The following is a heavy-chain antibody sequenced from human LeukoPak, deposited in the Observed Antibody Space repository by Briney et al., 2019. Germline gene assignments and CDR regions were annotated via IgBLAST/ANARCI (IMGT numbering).Heavy chain of an antibody. D-gene: IGHD2-2*01. Sequence: ASVKVSCKVFGYTLTELSMHWVRQAPGKGLEWMGGFDPEDGETIYAQKFQGRVTMTEDTSTDTAYMELSSLRSEDTAVYYCATNYASRTALEYWGQGTLVTVSS. J-gene: IGHJ4*02. CDR1: GYTLTELS. CDR3: ATNYASRTALEY. V-gene: IGHV1-24*01. CDR2: FDPEDGET.